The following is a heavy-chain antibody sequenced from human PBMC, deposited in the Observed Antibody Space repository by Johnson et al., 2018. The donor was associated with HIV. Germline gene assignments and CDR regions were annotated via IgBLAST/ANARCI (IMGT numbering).Heavy chain of an antibody. CDR3: ARRNAGGAFDI. D-gene: IGHD2-2*01. CDR2: TSYDGRKT. Sequence: QMLLVESGGGVVQPGRSLRLSCAASGFPISRFAVHWIRQAPGKGLAWVGVTSYDGRKTHYADSVKGRFTISRDNTKNSLYLQMNSLRLEDTAVYFCARRNAGGAFDIWGQGTMVTVSS. J-gene: IGHJ3*02. V-gene: IGHV3-30*04. CDR1: GFPISRFA.